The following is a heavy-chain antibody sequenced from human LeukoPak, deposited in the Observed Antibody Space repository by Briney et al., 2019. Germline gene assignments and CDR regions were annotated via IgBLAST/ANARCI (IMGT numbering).Heavy chain of an antibody. V-gene: IGHV4-61*02. CDR1: GGSMSSSYYY. J-gene: IGHJ4*02. Sequence: SETLSLTCTVSGGSMSSSYYYWNWIRQPAGKGLEWIGRMYTSGDTTYNPSLQGRVTISLDTSKSQFSLKLSSVTAADTAVYYCARTFCSGGNCYHFDSWGQGILVTVSS. CDR2: MYTSGDT. D-gene: IGHD2-15*01. CDR3: ARTFCSGGNCYHFDS.